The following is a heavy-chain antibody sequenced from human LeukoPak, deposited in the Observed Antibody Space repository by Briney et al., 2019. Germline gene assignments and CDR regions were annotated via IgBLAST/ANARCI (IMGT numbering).Heavy chain of an antibody. V-gene: IGHV3-7*02. CDR2: IKEDGSEK. J-gene: IGHJ6*02. D-gene: IGHD2/OR15-2a*01. Sequence: GGSLRLSCAASGFIFSNYWMSWVRQAPGKGLEWVANIKEDGSEKYYVDSVKGRFTISRDNAKNSLYLQMNSLRAEDTAVYYCARVGTTSNFYYYYGMDVWGQGTTVTVSS. CDR1: GFIFSNYW. CDR3: ARVGTTSNFYYYYGMDV.